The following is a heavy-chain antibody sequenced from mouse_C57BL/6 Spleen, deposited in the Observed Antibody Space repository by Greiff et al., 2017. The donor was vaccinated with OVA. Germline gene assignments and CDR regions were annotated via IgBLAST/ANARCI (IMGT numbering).Heavy chain of an antibody. J-gene: IGHJ1*03. D-gene: IGHD1-1*01. CDR1: GYTFTSYW. CDR3: ARDRIITTVVADWYCDG. V-gene: IGHV1-64*01. Sequence: VQLQQPGAELVKPGASVKLSCKASGYTFTSYWMHWVKQRPGQGLEWIGMIHPNSGSTNYNETFKSKATLTVDKSSSTAYMQLSSLTSEDSAVYYCARDRIITTVVADWYCDGWGTGTTVTVSS. CDR2: IHPNSGST.